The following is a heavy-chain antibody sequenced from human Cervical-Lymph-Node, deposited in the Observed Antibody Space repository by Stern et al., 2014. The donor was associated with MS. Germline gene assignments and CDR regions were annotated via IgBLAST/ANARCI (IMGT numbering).Heavy chain of an antibody. J-gene: IGHJ3*02. Sequence: VQLEESGPGLVKPSETLSLTCTVSGGSISGYYWSWIRQPPGKGLEYIGNIYYSGGTNYNPSLKSRVTISVDTSKNRFSLKLTAVTAADTAVYYCARVETGAYDALDIWGQGTMVTVSS. CDR3: ARVETGAYDALDI. CDR1: GGSISGYY. D-gene: IGHD1-26*01. CDR2: IYYSGGT. V-gene: IGHV4-59*01.